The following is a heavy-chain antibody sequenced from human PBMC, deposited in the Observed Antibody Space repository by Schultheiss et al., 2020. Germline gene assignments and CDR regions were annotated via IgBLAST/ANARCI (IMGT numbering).Heavy chain of an antibody. CDR2: ISYDGSNK. J-gene: IGHJ6*02. CDR1: GFTFSSYG. V-gene: IGHV3-30*03. Sequence: GGSLRLSCAASGFTFSSYGMHWVRQAPGKGLEWVAVISYDGSNKYYADSVKGRFTISRDNSKNTLYLQMNSLRAEDTAVYYCAREESHSSGWYPYYYYGMDVWGQGTTVTVSS. D-gene: IGHD6-19*01. CDR3: AREESHSSGWYPYYYYGMDV.